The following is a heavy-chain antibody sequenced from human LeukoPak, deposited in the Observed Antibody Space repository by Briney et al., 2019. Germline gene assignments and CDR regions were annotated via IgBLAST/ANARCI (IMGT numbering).Heavy chain of an antibody. V-gene: IGHV3-48*03. CDR2: ISSSGSTI. CDR3: ARAYMTTVTTPGY. CDR1: GFTFSSYE. D-gene: IGHD4-17*01. Sequence: GGSLRLSCAASGFTFSSYEMNWVRHAQRKGLGRDSYISSSGSTIYYADSVKSRCTISRDNAKNTQYLQMNSPRAAETAVYYCARAYMTTVTTPGYWGEGTLVTVSS. J-gene: IGHJ4*02.